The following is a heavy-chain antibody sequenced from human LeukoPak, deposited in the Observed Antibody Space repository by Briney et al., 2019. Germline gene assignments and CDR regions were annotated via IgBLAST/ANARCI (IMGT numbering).Heavy chain of an antibody. V-gene: IGHV3-30*02. CDR3: VKDPRYYYDSSGFRERFDH. CDR2: MWFDGRNE. D-gene: IGHD3-22*01. CDR1: GFTFSRYG. J-gene: IGHJ4*02. Sequence: GGSLRLSCAASGFTFSRYGIHWVRQAPGKGLEWVAFMWFDGRNEYYVDSVKGRFTISRDNSKNTLYLQMSSLRVEDTAVYYCVKDPRYYYDSSGFRERFDHWGQGTLVTVPS.